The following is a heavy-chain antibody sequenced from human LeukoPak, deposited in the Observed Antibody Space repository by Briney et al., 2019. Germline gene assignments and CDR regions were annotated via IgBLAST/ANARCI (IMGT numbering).Heavy chain of an antibody. Sequence: GGSLRLSCAASGFTFRSYGMIWVRQAPGKGLEWVANIKQDGSEKYYVDSVKGRFTISRDNAKNSLYLQMNSLRAEDTAVYYCARDHYGSGFYYYYYMDVWGKGTTVTVSS. D-gene: IGHD3-10*01. V-gene: IGHV3-7*01. CDR1: GFTFRSYG. CDR2: IKQDGSEK. J-gene: IGHJ6*03. CDR3: ARDHYGSGFYYYYYMDV.